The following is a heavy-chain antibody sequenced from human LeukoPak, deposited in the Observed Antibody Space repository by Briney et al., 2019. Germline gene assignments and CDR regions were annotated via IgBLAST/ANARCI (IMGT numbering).Heavy chain of an antibody. J-gene: IGHJ6*04. Sequence: PGGSLRLSCAASGFTFSSYGMHWVRQAPGKGLEWVAFISYDGSNKYYADSVKGRFTISRDNSKNTLYLQMNSLRAEDTAVYYCAKDVGPDETAKYYYGMDVWGKGTTVTVSS. CDR3: AKDVGPDETAKYYYGMDV. CDR2: ISYDGSNK. V-gene: IGHV3-30*18. D-gene: IGHD5-18*01. CDR1: GFTFSSYG.